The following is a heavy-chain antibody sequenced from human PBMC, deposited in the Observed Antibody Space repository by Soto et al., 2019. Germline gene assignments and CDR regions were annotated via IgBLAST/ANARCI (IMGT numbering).Heavy chain of an antibody. CDR1: GGTFSAYP. J-gene: IGHJ3*01. CDR3: AKGGEISVAESAFAL. CDR2: IIPILDIT. D-gene: IGHD1-26*01. V-gene: IGHV1-69*02. Sequence: QVQLVQSGAEVKKPGSSVKVSCKTSGGTFSAYPFNWVRQAPGQGLEWMGRIIPILDITDYSQNFQGRVTITGTKPTNTAYRALPGLVSEDRAMYFCAKGGEISVAESAFALWAQGTLSTVSP.